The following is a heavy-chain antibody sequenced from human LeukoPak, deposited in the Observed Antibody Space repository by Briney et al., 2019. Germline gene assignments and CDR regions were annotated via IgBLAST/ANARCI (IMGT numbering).Heavy chain of an antibody. D-gene: IGHD3-10*01. CDR2: IYSSGST. V-gene: IGHV4-39*01. J-gene: IGHJ4*02. CDR1: GDSISSSSYY. Sequence: SETLSLTCTVSGDSISSSSYYWGWIRQRRGKGLEWIGNIYSSGSTNYNPSFKGRVTISVDTSKNQFSLKLSSVTAADTAVYYCARRWFVDYWGQGTLVTVSS. CDR3: ARRWFVDY.